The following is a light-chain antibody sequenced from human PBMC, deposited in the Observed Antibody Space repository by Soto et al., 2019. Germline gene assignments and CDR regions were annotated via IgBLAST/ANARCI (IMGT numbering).Light chain of an antibody. Sequence: EIVLTQSPGTLSLSPGERVTLSCRASQTVTNRYFAWYQHRRGQAPRLLIYGTSNRATGVPDRFSGSGSGIDFSLTIARLEPEDFAVYFCQQYASSITFGGGTKVEFK. V-gene: IGKV3-20*01. CDR2: GTS. J-gene: IGKJ4*01. CDR3: QQYASSIT. CDR1: QTVTNRY.